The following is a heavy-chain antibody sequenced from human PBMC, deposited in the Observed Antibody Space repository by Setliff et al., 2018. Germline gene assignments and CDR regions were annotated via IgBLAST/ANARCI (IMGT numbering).Heavy chain of an antibody. J-gene: IGHJ5*02. CDR2: IYYSGST. D-gene: IGHD2-15*01. V-gene: IGHV4-31*03. CDR1: GGSISSGGYY. Sequence: PSETLSLTCTVSGGSISSGGYYWSWIRQHPGKGLEWIGYIYYSGSTYYNPSLKSRVTISVDTSKNQFSLKLSSVTAADTAVYYCARDTEDCSGGSCYPNNWFDPWGQGTQVTVS. CDR3: ARDTEDCSGGSCYPNNWFDP.